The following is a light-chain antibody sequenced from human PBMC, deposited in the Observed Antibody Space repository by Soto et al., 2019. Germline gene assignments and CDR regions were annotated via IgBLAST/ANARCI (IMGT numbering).Light chain of an antibody. CDR2: DAS. J-gene: IGKJ5*01. CDR1: QGISSS. CDR3: QQLNSYPCT. Sequence: DIQMTQSPSSLSASVGDRVTITCRASQGISSSLTWYQQEPGKAPKLLIYDASTLQSGVPSRFSGRGSGTDFTLTISSLQPEDFATYYCQQLNSYPCTFGQGTRLEIK. V-gene: IGKV1-9*01.